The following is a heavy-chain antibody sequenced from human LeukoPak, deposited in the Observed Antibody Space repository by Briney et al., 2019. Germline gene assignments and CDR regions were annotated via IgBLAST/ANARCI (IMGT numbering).Heavy chain of an antibody. Sequence: GGSLRLSCAASGFTFSSYAMSWVRQTPEKGLQWVSVISDSGGDTSYADSGKGRFTISRDNSKNTVYLQMNSLRAEDTAVYYCAKVMPLYQLQSALYDYWGQGTLVTVSS. J-gene: IGHJ4*02. D-gene: IGHD2-2*01. CDR3: AKVMPLYQLQSALYDY. V-gene: IGHV3-23*01. CDR2: ISDSGGDT. CDR1: GFTFSSYA.